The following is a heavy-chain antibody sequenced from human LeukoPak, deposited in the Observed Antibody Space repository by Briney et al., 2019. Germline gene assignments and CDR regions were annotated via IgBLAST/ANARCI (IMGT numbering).Heavy chain of an antibody. D-gene: IGHD3-16*01. CDR3: ARDNDSRDPPHFDY. V-gene: IGHV1-46*01. CDR1: GYTFTSNY. J-gene: IGHJ4*02. CDR2: ISPSGGST. Sequence: ASVKVSCKAFGYTFTSNYMHWVRQAPGQGPEWMGVISPSGGSTTYAQKFQGRVTITADKSTRTAYMELSSLRSEDTAVYYCARDNDSRDPPHFDYWGQGTLVTVSS.